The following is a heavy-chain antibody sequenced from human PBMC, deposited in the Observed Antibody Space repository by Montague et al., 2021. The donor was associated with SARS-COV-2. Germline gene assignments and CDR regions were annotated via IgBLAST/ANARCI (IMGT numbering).Heavy chain of an antibody. CDR3: ARPGSSSRYRFEY. J-gene: IGHJ4*02. D-gene: IGHD2-2*01. V-gene: IGHV4-34*01. Sequence: SETLSLTCAVDGGSFTGYSWNWIRQPPGKGLEWIGEVKHPGGTNYNPSLKSRVTISIDMSKNQFSLNLESVTAADTAVYYCARPGSSSRYRFEYWGQGTLVTDSS. CDR1: GGSFTGYS. CDR2: VKHPGGT.